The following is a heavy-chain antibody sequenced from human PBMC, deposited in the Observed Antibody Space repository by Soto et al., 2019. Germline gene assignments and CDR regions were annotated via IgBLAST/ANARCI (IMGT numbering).Heavy chain of an antibody. CDR1: GDSVSSNSAA. J-gene: IGHJ6*02. D-gene: IGHD6-13*01. CDR3: ARDQEQQLVSNYYYGMDV. V-gene: IGHV6-1*01. Sequence: SQTLSLTCAISGDSVSSNSAAWNWIRQSPSRGLEWLGRTYYRSKWYNDYAVSVKSRITINPDTSKNQFSLQLNSVTPEDTAVYYCARDQEQQLVSNYYYGMDVWGQWTTVTVS. CDR2: TYYRSKWYN.